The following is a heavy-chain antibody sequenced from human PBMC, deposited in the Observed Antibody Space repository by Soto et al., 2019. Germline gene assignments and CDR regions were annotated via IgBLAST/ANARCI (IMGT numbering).Heavy chain of an antibody. CDR2: INPNSGGT. D-gene: IGHD6-19*01. J-gene: IGHJ6*02. Sequence: GASVKVSCKASGYTFTGYYMHWVRQAPGQGLEWMGWINPNSGGTNYAQKFQGWVTMTRDTSISTAYMELSRLRSDDTAVYYCARDTVAGISSGYYGMEVWGQGTTVTVSS. V-gene: IGHV1-2*04. CDR1: GYTFTGYY. CDR3: ARDTVAGISSGYYGMEV.